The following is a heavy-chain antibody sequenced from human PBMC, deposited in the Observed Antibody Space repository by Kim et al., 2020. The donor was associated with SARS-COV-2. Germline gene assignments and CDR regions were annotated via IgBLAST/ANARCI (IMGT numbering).Heavy chain of an antibody. Sequence: ASVKVSCKASGYTFTGYYMHWVRQAPGQGLEWMGRINPNSGGTNYAQKFQGRVTMTRDTSISTAYMELSRLRSDDTAVYYCAREGGSGSYYYYYYMDVWGKGTTVTVSS. CDR1: GYTFTGYY. J-gene: IGHJ6*03. CDR2: INPNSGGT. V-gene: IGHV1-2*06. CDR3: AREGGSGSYYYYYYMDV. D-gene: IGHD3-10*01.